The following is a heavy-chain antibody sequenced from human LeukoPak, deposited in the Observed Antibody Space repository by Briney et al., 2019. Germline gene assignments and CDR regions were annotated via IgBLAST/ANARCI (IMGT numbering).Heavy chain of an antibody. Sequence: GGSLSLSCAASGFTFSNYYMSWIRQAPGKGLERVSYISSSGSTIYYADSVKGRFTTSRDNAKNSLYLQMNSLRAEDTAVYYCAELGITMIGGVWGKGTTVTISS. V-gene: IGHV3-11*04. CDR3: AELGITMIGGV. J-gene: IGHJ6*04. D-gene: IGHD3-10*02. CDR1: GFTFSNYY. CDR2: ISSSGSTI.